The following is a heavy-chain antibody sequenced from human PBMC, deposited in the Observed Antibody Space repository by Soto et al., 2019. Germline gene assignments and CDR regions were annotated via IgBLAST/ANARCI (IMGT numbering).Heavy chain of an antibody. J-gene: IGHJ3*02. D-gene: IGHD1-26*01. CDR2: IYYSGTT. V-gene: IGHV4-28*01. Sequence: SETLSLTCAVSGYSISSSNWWGWIRQPPGKGLEWIGYIYYSGTTYYNPSLKSRVTMSVDTSKNQFSLYLQMNSLTTEDTALYSCAKFGWGGSYSESHASDIWGQGTMVTVSS. CDR1: GYSISSSNW. CDR3: AKFGWGGSYSESHASDI.